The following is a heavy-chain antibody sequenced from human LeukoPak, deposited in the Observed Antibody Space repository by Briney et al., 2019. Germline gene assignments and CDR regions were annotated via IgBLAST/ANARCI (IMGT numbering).Heavy chain of an antibody. Sequence: GGSLRLSCAASGFTFSDHYMDWVRQAPGKGLEWVGRTRNKANSYTTEYAASVKGRFTISRDDSKNSLYLQMNSLKTEDTAVYYCARGNSSGYYYHYYMDVWGKGTTVPVSS. CDR2: TRNKANSYTT. D-gene: IGHD3-22*01. CDR1: GFTFSDHY. CDR3: ARGNSSGYYYHYYMDV. J-gene: IGHJ6*03. V-gene: IGHV3-72*01.